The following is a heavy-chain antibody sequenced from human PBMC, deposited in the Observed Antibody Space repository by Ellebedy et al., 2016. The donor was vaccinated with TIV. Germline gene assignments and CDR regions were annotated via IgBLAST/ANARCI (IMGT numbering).Heavy chain of an antibody. CDR2: IVGSGGSR. CDR3: AKDRTPGDGYWVFDF. J-gene: IGHJ4*02. V-gene: IGHV3-23*01. Sequence: GESLKISCAASGFTFSSYAMSWVRQAPGKGLEWVSGIVGSGGSRYADSVKGRSTISRDNSKSTVDLQMSSLRAEDTAVYYCAKDRTPGDGYWVFDFWGQGTLVTVST. D-gene: IGHD5-18*01. CDR1: GFTFSSYA.